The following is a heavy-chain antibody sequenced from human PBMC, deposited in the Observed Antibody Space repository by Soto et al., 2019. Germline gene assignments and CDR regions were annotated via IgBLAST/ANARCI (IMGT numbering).Heavy chain of an antibody. CDR2: MNPNSGNT. CDR1: GYTFTSYD. J-gene: IGHJ5*02. CDR3: ARKLGYCSGTSCHNWFDP. Sequence: ASVKVSCKASGYTFTSYDINWVRQATGQGLEWMGWMNPNSGNTGYAQKFQGRVTMTRNTSISTAYMELSSLRSEDTAVYYCARKLGYCSGTSCHNWFDPWGQGTLVTVSS. V-gene: IGHV1-8*01. D-gene: IGHD2-2*01.